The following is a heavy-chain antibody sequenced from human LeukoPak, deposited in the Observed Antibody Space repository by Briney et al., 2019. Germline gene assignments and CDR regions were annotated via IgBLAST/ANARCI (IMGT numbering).Heavy chain of an antibody. J-gene: IGHJ6*02. D-gene: IGHD1-26*01. CDR1: GGSFIGYY. CDR2: INHSGST. V-gene: IGHV4-34*01. CDR3: ARGVGGASGYYYYGMDV. Sequence: SETLSLTCAVYGGSFIGYYWSWIRQPPGKGLEWIGEINHSGSTNYNPSLKSRVTISVDTSKNQFSLKLSSVTAADTAVYYCARGVGGASGYYYYGMDVWGQGATVTVSS.